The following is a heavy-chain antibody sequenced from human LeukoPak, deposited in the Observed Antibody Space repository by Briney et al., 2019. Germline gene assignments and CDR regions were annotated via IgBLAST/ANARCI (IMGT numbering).Heavy chain of an antibody. D-gene: IGHD4-17*01. Sequence: ASVKVSCKASGYTFTGYYMHWVRQAPGQGLEWMGRINPNSGGTNYAQKFQGRVTMTRDTSISTAYMELSRLRSDDTAVYYCARSTMTTVTTQEFDYLGQGTLVTVSS. CDR2: INPNSGGT. V-gene: IGHV1-2*06. J-gene: IGHJ4*02. CDR1: GYTFTGYY. CDR3: ARSTMTTVTTQEFDY.